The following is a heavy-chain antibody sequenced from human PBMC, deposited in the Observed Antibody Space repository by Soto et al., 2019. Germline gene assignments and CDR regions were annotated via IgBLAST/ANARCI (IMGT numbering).Heavy chain of an antibody. Sequence: PSETLSLTCTVSGGSISSYYWSWIRQPPGKGLEWIGYIYYSGSTNYNPSLKSRVTISVDTSKNQFSLKLSSVTAADTAVYYCARVRSSGWYFNFDYWGQGTLVTVYS. J-gene: IGHJ4*02. D-gene: IGHD6-19*01. CDR1: GGSISSYY. V-gene: IGHV4-59*01. CDR3: ARVRSSGWYFNFDY. CDR2: IYYSGST.